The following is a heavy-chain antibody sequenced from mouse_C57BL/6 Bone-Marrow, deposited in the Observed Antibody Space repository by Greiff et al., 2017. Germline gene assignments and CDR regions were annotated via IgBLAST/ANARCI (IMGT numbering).Heavy chain of an antibody. CDR3: SYYYGSGSDY. V-gene: IGHV1-9*01. CDR2: ILPGSGST. D-gene: IGHD1-1*01. Sequence: VQLQQSGAELMKPGASVKLSCKATGYTFTGYWIEWVKQRPGHGLEWIGEILPGSGSTNYNVKFKGKATFAADTSSNTAYMQLISLPTEDSAIYYCSYYYGSGSDYWGQGTTLTVSS. J-gene: IGHJ2*01. CDR1: GYTFTGYW.